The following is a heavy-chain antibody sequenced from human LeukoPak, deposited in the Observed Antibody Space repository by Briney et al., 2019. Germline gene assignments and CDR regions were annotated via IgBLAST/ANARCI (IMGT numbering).Heavy chain of an antibody. CDR2: IYYSGST. CDR3: ARLDRYYENACDI. J-gene: IGHJ3*02. D-gene: IGHD3-3*01. V-gene: IGHV4-39*01. CDR1: GGSISSSSYY. Sequence: PSETLSLTCTVSGGSISSSSYYWGWIRQPPGMGLEWIGSIYYSGSTYYNPSLKSRVTISVDTSKNQFSLKLSSVTAADTAVYYCARLDRYYENACDISGQGTMVTVSS.